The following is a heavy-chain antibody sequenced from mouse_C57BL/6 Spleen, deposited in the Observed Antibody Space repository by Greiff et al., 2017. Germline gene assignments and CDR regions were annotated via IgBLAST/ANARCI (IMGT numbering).Heavy chain of an antibody. CDR2: ISYDGSN. CDR1: GYSITSGYY. D-gene: IGHD4-1*01. Sequence: DVQLQESGPGLVKPSQSLSLTCSVTGYSITSGYYWNWLRQFPGNKLEWMGYISYDGSNNYNPSLKNRISITRDTSKNQFFLKLNSVTTEDTATYYCARGNWDGFAYWGQGTLVTVSA. J-gene: IGHJ3*01. CDR3: ARGNWDGFAY. V-gene: IGHV3-6*01.